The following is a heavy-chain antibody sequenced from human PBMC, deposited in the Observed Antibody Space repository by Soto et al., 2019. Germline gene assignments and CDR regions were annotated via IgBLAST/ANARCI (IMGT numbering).Heavy chain of an antibody. CDR1: GGSISNYY. Sequence: ETLSLTCTVSGGSISNYYWRWIRQPPGKGLEWIAYIFYDGDTNYNPSLKSRVTMSVDTSNNQFSLELSSVTAADTAVYYCVRHLLGYCSGGHCRYYFDYWGQGTLDIGSS. CDR3: VRHLLGYCSGGHCRYYFDY. CDR2: IFYDGDT. D-gene: IGHD2-15*01. V-gene: IGHV4-59*08. J-gene: IGHJ4*02.